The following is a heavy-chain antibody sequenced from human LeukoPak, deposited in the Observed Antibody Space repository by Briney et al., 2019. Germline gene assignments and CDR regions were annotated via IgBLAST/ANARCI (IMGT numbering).Heavy chain of an antibody. D-gene: IGHD7-27*01. Sequence: GGSLRLSCAASGFTFSSYSMNWVRQAPGKGLEWVSYISSSSSTIYYADSVKGRFTISRDNAKNSLYLQMNSLRAEDTAVYYCARDPDWGWIDYWGQGTLVTVSS. CDR2: ISSSSSTI. CDR1: GFTFSSYS. J-gene: IGHJ4*02. CDR3: ARDPDWGWIDY. V-gene: IGHV3-48*04.